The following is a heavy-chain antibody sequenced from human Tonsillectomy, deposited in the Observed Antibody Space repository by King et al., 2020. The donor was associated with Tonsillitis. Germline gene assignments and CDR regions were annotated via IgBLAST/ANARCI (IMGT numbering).Heavy chain of an antibody. Sequence: EVQLVESGGGLVQPGRSLRLSCAASGFTFDDYAMHWVRQAPGKGLEWVSGISWNSGSIGYADSVKGRFTISRDNAKNSLYLQMNSLRAEDTALYYCAKDIGVVLNARGAFDIWGQGTMVTVSS. V-gene: IGHV3-9*01. J-gene: IGHJ3*02. CDR1: GFTFDDYA. CDR3: AKDIGVVLNARGAFDI. CDR2: ISWNSGSI. D-gene: IGHD3-3*01.